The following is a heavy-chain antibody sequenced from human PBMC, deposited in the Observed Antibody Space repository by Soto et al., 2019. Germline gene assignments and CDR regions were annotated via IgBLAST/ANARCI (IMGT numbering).Heavy chain of an antibody. CDR1: GGSITSSNS. V-gene: IGHV4-4*02. J-gene: IGHJ4*02. D-gene: IGHD5-18*01. CDR2: ISHTGST. CDR3: ATYGGTTMVHFDS. Sequence: PSETLSLTCAVSGGSITSSNSWSWVRQPPGKGLEWIGEISHTGSTNYNPSLKTRFTISVDKSKNQFSLTLTSVTAADTAVYYCATYGGTTMVHFDSWGPGTMVT.